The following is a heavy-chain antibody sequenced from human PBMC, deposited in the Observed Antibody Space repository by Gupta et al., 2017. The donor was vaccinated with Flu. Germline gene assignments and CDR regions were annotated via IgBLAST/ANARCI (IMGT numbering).Heavy chain of an antibody. CDR1: GFTSSSYG. V-gene: IGHV3-33*01. Sequence: QVQLVESGGGVVQPGRSLSLSCAASGFTSSSYGMHWVRPAPAKGLEWVAVIWYDGSNKYYADSVKGRFTISRDNSKNTLYLQMNSLRAEDTAVYYCARETRSLFGSWYGSEYFQHWGQGTLVTVSS. J-gene: IGHJ1*01. D-gene: IGHD6-13*01. CDR3: ARETRSLFGSWYGSEYFQH. CDR2: IWYDGSNK.